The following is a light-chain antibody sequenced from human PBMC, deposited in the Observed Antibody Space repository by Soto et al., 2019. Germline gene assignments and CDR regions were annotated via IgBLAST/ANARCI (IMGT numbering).Light chain of an antibody. Sequence: QSALTQPASVYGSPGQSITISCTGTSSDVGAYNYVSWFQQHPGKAPTLIISEVSNRPSGVSNRFSGSKSGNAASLTISGLQAEDEADYFCFSFTTDWTHVFGTGTKVTVL. J-gene: IGLJ1*01. V-gene: IGLV2-14*01. CDR2: EVS. CDR3: FSFTTDWTHV. CDR1: SSDVGAYNY.